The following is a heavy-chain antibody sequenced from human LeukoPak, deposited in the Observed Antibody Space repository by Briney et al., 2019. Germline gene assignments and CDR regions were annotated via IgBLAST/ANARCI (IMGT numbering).Heavy chain of an antibody. V-gene: IGHV3-33*08. CDR3: ARGFSGRRYYDFWSGYYTWESTDFDY. J-gene: IGHJ4*02. D-gene: IGHD3-3*01. CDR1: GFTFTSYT. CDR2: IWYDGSNK. Sequence: GGSLRLSCAASGFTFTSYTMNWVRQAPGKGLEWVAVIWYDGSNKYYADSVKGRFTISRDNSKNTLYLQMNSLRAEDTAVYYCARGFSGRRYYDFWSGYYTWESTDFDYWGQGTLVTVSS.